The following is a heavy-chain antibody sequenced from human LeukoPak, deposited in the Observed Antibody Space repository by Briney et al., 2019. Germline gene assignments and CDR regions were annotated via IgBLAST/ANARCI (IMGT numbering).Heavy chain of an antibody. D-gene: IGHD6-19*01. V-gene: IGHV4-59*01. J-gene: IGHJ4*02. CDR3: ANTRLSSGWYLDY. CDR1: GGSISSYY. Sequence: PSETLSLTCTVSGGSISSYYWSWIRQPPGKGLEWIGYIYYSGSTNYNPSLKSRVTISVDTSKNQFSLKLSSVTAADTAVYYCANTRLSSGWYLDYWGQGTLVTVSS. CDR2: IYYSGST.